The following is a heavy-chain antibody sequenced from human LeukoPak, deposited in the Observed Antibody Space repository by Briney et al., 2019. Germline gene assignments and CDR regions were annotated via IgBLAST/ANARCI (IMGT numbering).Heavy chain of an antibody. D-gene: IGHD4-11*01. J-gene: IGHJ4*02. CDR2: MYYRGRS. V-gene: IGHV4-59*01. CDR1: GGSLSNYY. Sequence: SETLSLTCTVSGGSLSNYYWSWIRQPPGKGLAWIGYMYYRGRSNYNPSLKSRVTILVDTSKNQFSLKLTSVTAADTAVYYCARAMTTVTTFDFWGQGILVTVSS. CDR3: ARAMTTVTTFDF.